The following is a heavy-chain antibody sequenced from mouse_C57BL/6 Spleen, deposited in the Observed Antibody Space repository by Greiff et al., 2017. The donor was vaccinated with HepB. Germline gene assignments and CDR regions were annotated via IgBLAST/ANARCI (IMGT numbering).Heavy chain of an antibody. CDR3: ARHEVYSNYAYFDY. CDR2: FYPGSGSI. CDR1: GYTFPEYT. V-gene: IGHV1-62-2*01. J-gene: IGHJ2*01. Sequence: VQLQESGAELVKPGASVQLSCKASGYTFPEYTIHWVKQRAGQGLAWIGWFYPGSGSIQYNEKFKGKATLTADQSSSTVYMELSRLTSEDSAVYFCARHEVYSNYAYFDYWGQGTTRTVSS. D-gene: IGHD2-5*01.